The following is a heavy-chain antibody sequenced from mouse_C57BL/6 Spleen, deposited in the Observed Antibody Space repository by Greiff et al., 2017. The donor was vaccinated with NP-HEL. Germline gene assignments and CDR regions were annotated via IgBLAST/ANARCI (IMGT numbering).Heavy chain of an antibody. Sequence: QVQLQQPGAELVMPGASVKLSCKASGYTFTSYWMHWVKQRPGQGLEWIGEIDPSDSYTNYNQQFKGKSTLTVDKSSSTAYMQLSSLTSEDSAVYYCARQRLGRYFDYWGQGTTLTVSS. CDR1: GYTFTSYW. CDR3: ARQRLGRYFDY. CDR2: IDPSDSYT. V-gene: IGHV1-69*01. D-gene: IGHD4-1*01. J-gene: IGHJ2*01.